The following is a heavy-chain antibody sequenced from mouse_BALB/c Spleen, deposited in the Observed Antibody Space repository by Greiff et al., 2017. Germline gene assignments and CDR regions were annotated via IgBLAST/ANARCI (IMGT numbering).Heavy chain of an antibody. CDR1: GYTFTSYW. D-gene: IGHD1-1*01. CDR3: ARKGAIYYGSSYGGFAY. J-gene: IGHJ3*01. CDR2: INPSTGYT. V-gene: IGHV1S26*01. Sequence: VQLQQPGAELVKPGASVKMSCKASGYTFTSYWMHWVKQRPGQGLEWIGYINPSTGYTEYNQKFKDKATLTADKSSSTAYMQLSSLTSEDSAVYYCARKGAIYYGSSYGGFAYWGQGTLVTVSA.